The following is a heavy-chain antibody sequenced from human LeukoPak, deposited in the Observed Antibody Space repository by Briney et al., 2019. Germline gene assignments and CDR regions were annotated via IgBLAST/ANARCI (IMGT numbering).Heavy chain of an antibody. J-gene: IGHJ4*02. CDR3: AREMGGDYGSGTFFDL. CDR1: EFAFSTYT. V-gene: IGHV3-48*04. D-gene: IGHD3-10*01. Sequence: GGSLRLSCAASEFAFSTYTMNWVRQAPGKGLEWVSYISSGGDTKYYADSVKGRFTISRDNAKNSLYLQMNNLRAEDTAVYYCAREMGGDYGSGTFFDLWGQGNMVTVSS. CDR2: ISSGGDTK.